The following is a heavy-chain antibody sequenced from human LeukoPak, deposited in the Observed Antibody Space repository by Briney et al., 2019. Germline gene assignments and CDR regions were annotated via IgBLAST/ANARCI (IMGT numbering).Heavy chain of an antibody. Sequence: GGSLRLSCAASGFTFSDHYMSWVRQAPGKGLEWVSLIYSDGNTYYADSVKGRFTISRDNSKNTLYLQMNNLRAEDTAVYYCARDLTLDYWGQGTLVTVSS. CDR3: ARDLTLDY. V-gene: IGHV3-66*01. CDR2: IYSDGNT. J-gene: IGHJ4*02. CDR1: GFTFSDHY.